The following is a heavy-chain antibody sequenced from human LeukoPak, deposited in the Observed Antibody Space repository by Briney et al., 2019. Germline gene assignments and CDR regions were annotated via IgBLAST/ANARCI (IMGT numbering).Heavy chain of an antibody. D-gene: IGHD2-21*02. J-gene: IGHJ1*01. CDR3: ARDPVPYCGGDCSQAIQH. CDR2: ISYDGSNK. V-gene: IGHV3-30-3*01. CDR1: GFTFSSYA. Sequence: PGRSLRLSYAAPGFTFSSYAMHWVRQAPGKGLEWVAVISYDGSNKYYADSVKGRFTISRDNSKNTLYLQMNSLRAEDTAVYYCARDPVPYCGGDCSQAIQHWGQGTLVTVSS.